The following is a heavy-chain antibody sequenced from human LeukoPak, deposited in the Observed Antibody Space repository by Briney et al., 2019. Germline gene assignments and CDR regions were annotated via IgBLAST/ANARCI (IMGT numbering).Heavy chain of an antibody. CDR3: ARLSGYYSALFDY. D-gene: IGHD3-22*01. J-gene: IGHJ4*02. CDR1: GGSISSSSYH. V-gene: IGHV4-39*01. CDR2: IDYSGST. Sequence: SETLSLTCTVSGGSISSSSYHWGWIRQPPGKGLEWIGSIDYSGSTYYNPSLKSRVTISVDTSKNQFSLKLSSVTAADTAVYYCARLSGYYSALFDYWGQGTLVTVSS.